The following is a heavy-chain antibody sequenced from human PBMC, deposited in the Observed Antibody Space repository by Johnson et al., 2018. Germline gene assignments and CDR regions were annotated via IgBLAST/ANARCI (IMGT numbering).Heavy chain of an antibody. CDR1: GFTVSSYG. CDR2: ISYDGGNK. CDR3: ATAVTTSRYFQH. D-gene: IGHD4-17*01. J-gene: IGHJ1*01. Sequence: VQLLESGGGVVQPGRSXRLSCAAAGFTVSSYGMHWVRQAPGKGLEWVAVISYDGGNKYYADSVRGRFTISRDNSENTWYLQMNSLRAEDTAVYYCATAVTTSRYFQHWGQGTLVTVSS. V-gene: IGHV3-30*03.